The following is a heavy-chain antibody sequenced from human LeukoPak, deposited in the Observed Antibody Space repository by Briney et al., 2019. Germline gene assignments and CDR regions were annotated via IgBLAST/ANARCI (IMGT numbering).Heavy chain of an antibody. Sequence: GESLKISCKGSGYSFTSYWISWVRQMPGKGLEWMGRIHLSDSYTNYSPSFRGHVTISADKSISTAYLQWSSLKASDTAMYYCARHTQPGYFDYWGEGSLVTVSS. V-gene: IGHV5-10-1*01. D-gene: IGHD2-2*01. J-gene: IGHJ4*02. CDR1: GYSFTSYW. CDR2: IHLSDSYT. CDR3: ARHTQPGYFDY.